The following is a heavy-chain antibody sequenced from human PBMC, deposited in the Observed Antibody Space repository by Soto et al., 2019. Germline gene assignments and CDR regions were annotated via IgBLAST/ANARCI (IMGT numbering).Heavy chain of an antibody. CDR1: GFSLSTSGVG. J-gene: IGHJ6*02. CDR2: IYWNDDK. V-gene: IGHV2-5*01. Sequence: SGPTLVNPTQTLTLTCTFSGFSLSTSGVGVGWIRQPPGKALEWLALIYWNDDKRYSPSLKSRLTITKDTSKNQVVLTMTNMDPVDTATYYCAHRLYVGPDYYYYGMDVWGQGTTVTVSS. CDR3: AHRLYVGPDYYYYGMDV. D-gene: IGHD3-16*01.